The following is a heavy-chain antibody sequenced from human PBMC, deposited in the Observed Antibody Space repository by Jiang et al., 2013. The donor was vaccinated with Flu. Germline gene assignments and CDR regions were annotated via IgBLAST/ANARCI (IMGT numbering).Heavy chain of an antibody. J-gene: IGHJ4*02. Sequence: TFTSYYMHWVRQAPGQGLEWMGIINPSGGSTSYAQKFQGRVTMTRDTSTSTVYMELSSLRSEDTAVYYCARARQSYDFSTFDYWGQGTLVTVSS. V-gene: IGHV1-46*01. D-gene: IGHD3-3*01. CDR2: INPSGGST. CDR1: TFTSYY. CDR3: ARARQSYDFSTFDY.